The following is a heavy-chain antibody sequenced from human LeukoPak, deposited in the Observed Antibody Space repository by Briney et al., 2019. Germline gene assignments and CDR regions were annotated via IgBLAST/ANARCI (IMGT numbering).Heavy chain of an antibody. CDR2: IYPGDSDT. J-gene: IGHJ4*02. CDR1: GYSFTSYW. D-gene: IGHD6-13*01. V-gene: IGHV5-51*01. CDR3: ASMAAAGTGYFDY. Sequence: AGESLKISCKGSGYSFTSYWIGWVRQMPGEGLEWMGIIYPGDSDTRYSPSFQGQVTISADKSISTAYLQWSSLKASDTAMYYCASMAAAGTGYFDYWGQGTLVTVSS.